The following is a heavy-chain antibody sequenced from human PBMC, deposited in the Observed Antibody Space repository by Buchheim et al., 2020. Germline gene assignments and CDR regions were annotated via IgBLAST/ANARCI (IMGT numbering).Heavy chain of an antibody. CDR3: AREYSSSSGKAFDY. Sequence: EVQLVESGGGLVQPGGSLRLSCAASGFTFSSYSMNWVRQAPGKGLEWVSYISSSRSTIYYADSVKGRFTISRDNDKNSLFLQMNSLRDEDTAVYYCAREYSSSSGKAFDYWGQGTL. CDR2: ISSSRSTI. J-gene: IGHJ4*02. CDR1: GFTFSSYS. D-gene: IGHD6-6*01. V-gene: IGHV3-48*02.